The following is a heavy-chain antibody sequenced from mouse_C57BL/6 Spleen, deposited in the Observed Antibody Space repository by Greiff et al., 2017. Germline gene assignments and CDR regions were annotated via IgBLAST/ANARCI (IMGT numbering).Heavy chain of an antibody. D-gene: IGHD1-1*01. CDR1: GFTFSSYA. J-gene: IGHJ4*01. CDR2: ISDGGSYT. V-gene: IGHV5-4*01. CDR3: ARASSYYYGSSPYAMDY. Sequence: EVQLVESGGGLVKPGGSLKLSCAASGFTFSSYAMSWVRQTPEKRLEWVATISDGGSYTYYPDNVKGRFTISRDNAKNNLYLQMSHLKSEDTAMYYCARASSYYYGSSPYAMDYWGQGTSVTVSS.